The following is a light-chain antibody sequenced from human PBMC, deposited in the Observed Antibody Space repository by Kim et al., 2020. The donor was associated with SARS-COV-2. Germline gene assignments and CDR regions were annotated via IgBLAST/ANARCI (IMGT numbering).Light chain of an antibody. Sequence: SYELTQPPSVSVAPGKTATITCGGNNIRSKSVHWFQQKPGQAPVLVIYYDSDRPLGIPERFSGSNTGNTATLTISRVEAGDDADYYCQVWDFGSDQRVFGGGTQLTVL. CDR2: YDS. J-gene: IGLJ3*02. V-gene: IGLV3-21*04. CDR3: QVWDFGSDQRV. CDR1: NIRSKS.